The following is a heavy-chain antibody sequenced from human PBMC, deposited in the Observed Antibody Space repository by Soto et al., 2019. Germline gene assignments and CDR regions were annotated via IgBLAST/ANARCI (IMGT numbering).Heavy chain of an antibody. D-gene: IGHD2-2*01. Sequence: EVQLVESGGGLVQPGGSLRLSCAASGFTVSSNYMSWVRQAPGKGLEWVSVIYSGGSTYYADSVKSRFTISRDNSKNTLYLQMNSRSAEDTAVYYCARTSAAAVLIYWGQGTLVTVSS. J-gene: IGHJ4*02. CDR3: ARTSAAAVLIY. V-gene: IGHV3-66*01. CDR2: IYSGGST. CDR1: GFTVSSNY.